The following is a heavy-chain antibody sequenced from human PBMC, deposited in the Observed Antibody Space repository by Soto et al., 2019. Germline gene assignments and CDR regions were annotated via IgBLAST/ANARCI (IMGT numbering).Heavy chain of an antibody. CDR3: ARAGYYYVSGSYCFDY. V-gene: IGHV1-69*13. CDR1: GGTFSSYA. CDR2: IIPICGTA. Sequence: SVKVSCKASGGTFSSYAISWVRQAPGQGREGMGGIIPICGTANYAQKFQGRVTITADESTSTAYMELSSLRSEHTAVYYCARAGYYYVSGSYCFDYWGQGTLVTVSS. J-gene: IGHJ4*02. D-gene: IGHD3-10*01.